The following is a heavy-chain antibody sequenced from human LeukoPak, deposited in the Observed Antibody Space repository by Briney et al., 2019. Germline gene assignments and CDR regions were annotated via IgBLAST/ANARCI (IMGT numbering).Heavy chain of an antibody. CDR2: IYSGGST. D-gene: IGHD3-16*01. V-gene: IGHV3-53*01. Sequence: PGGSLRLSCAASGFTVSNNFMNWVRQAPGKGLEWVSLIYSGGSTYYADSVKGRFTISRDNAKNTLYLQMNSLRAEDTAVYYCARDYDYVWGSQSYFDYWGQGTLVTVSS. CDR1: GFTVSNNF. J-gene: IGHJ4*02. CDR3: ARDYDYVWGSQSYFDY.